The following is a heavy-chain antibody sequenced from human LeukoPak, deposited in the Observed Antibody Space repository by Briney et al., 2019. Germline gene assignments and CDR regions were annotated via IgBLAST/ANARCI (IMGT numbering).Heavy chain of an antibody. CDR3: ARGGGPTGYYFDY. D-gene: IGHD1-26*01. J-gene: IGHJ4*02. CDR2: INHSGST. V-gene: IGHV4-34*01. Sequence: QPSETLSLTCAAYGGSFSGYYWTWIRQPPGKGLEWIGDINHSGSTNYNPSLKSRVTISVDTSKNQFSLKLSSVTAADTALYYCARGGGPTGYYFDYWGRGTLVTVSS. CDR1: GGSFSGYY.